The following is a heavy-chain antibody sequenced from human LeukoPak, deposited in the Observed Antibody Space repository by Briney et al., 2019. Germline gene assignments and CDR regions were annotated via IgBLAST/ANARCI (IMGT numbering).Heavy chain of an antibody. CDR3: ARANFLYCSSTTCLFDY. Sequence: ASVKVSCEASGYSFTDYYLHWMRQAPGQGFEWMGWINPNSGDTNYAQKFQGRVTMTRDTSISTAHMEMSRLRSDDTAVYYCARANFLYCSSTTCLFDYWGQGTLVTVSS. CDR1: GYSFTDYY. V-gene: IGHV1-2*02. J-gene: IGHJ4*02. CDR2: INPNSGDT. D-gene: IGHD2-2*01.